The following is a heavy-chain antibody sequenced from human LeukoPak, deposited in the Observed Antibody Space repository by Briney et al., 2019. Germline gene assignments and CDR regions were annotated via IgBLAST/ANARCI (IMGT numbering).Heavy chain of an antibody. D-gene: IGHD2-2*01. Sequence: GGSLRLSCAASGFTFSDYYMSWIRQAPGKGLEWVSYISTSSSYTNYADSVKGRFTISRDNAKNSLYLQMNSLRAGDTAVYYCARDRSGCSSPSCYGTGFGYWGQGTLVTVSS. CDR2: ISTSSSYT. J-gene: IGHJ4*02. CDR1: GFTFSDYY. CDR3: ARDRSGCSSPSCYGTGFGY. V-gene: IGHV3-11*06.